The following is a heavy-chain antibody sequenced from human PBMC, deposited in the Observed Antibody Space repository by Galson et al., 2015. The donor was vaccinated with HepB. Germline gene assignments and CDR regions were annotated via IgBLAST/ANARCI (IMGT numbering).Heavy chain of an antibody. J-gene: IGHJ5*02. V-gene: IGHV6-1*01. D-gene: IGHD3-22*01. CDR1: GDSVSSNSAA. CDR3: ARLAYYEGSGGFDP. Sequence: CAISGDSVSSNSAAWNWIRQSPSRGLEWLGRTYYRSKWYNDYAVSVKSRITINPDTSKNQFSLQLNSVTPGDTAVYYCARLAYYEGSGGFDPWGQGTLVTVSS. CDR2: TYYRSKWYN.